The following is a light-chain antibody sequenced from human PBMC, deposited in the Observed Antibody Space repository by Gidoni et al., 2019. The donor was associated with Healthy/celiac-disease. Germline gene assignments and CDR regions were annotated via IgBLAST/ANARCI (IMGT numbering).Light chain of an antibody. CDR3: QQRSNCPRLT. J-gene: IGKJ4*01. CDR1: QSISSY. CDR2: DAS. V-gene: IGKV3-11*01. Sequence: DIQLTQSPATLSLSPGDRATLSCRASQSISSYLAWYQQKPGQAPRLLIYDASNSATGIPARFSGSGSGTEFTLTISSLEPEDFAVYYCQQRSNCPRLTFGGGTKVEIK.